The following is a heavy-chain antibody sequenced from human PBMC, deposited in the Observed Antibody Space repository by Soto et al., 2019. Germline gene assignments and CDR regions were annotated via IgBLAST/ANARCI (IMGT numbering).Heavy chain of an antibody. CDR1: GYTFTGYY. V-gene: IGHV1-46*01. J-gene: IGHJ4*02. CDR2: INPSGGST. CDR3: ARLLSTSGVSASD. Sequence: SVNASCKASGYTFTGYYIHWVRQAPGQGLEWIGIINPSGGSTSYAQKFQGRVTMTRDTSTSTVYMEMSSLRSEYTAVYYCARLLSTSGVSASDWGQGTLVTVSA. D-gene: IGHD6-6*01.